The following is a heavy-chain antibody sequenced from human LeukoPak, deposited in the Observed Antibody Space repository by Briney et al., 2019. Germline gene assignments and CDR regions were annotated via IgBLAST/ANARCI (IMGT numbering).Heavy chain of an antibody. CDR3: AKPITVSGATDAFDV. J-gene: IGHJ3*01. Sequence: GGSLRLSCAASGFTFSSYWMNWVRQAPGKGLEWVANIKQDGNGKYYVDSVKGRFTISRDNAKNSLYLQMNSLRVEDMAVYYCAKPITVSGATDAFDVWGQGTMVTVSS. CDR2: IKQDGNGK. D-gene: IGHD3-3*01. V-gene: IGHV3-7*01. CDR1: GFTFSSYW.